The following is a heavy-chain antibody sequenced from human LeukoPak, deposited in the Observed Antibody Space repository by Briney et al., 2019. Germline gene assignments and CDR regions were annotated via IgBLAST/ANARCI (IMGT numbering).Heavy chain of an antibody. D-gene: IGHD3-16*01. CDR2: TNLHGTAV. CDR1: GLSFSSYW. J-gene: IGHJ4*02. CDR3: ASAFTYVRLGDH. Sequence: GGSLRLSCAVSGLSFSSYWMHWVRQAPGKGLVWVARTNLHGTAVDYADSVRGRFTISRDNAKNTLCLQMNSLRAEDTAVYYCASAFTYVRLGDHWGQGTLVTVSS. V-gene: IGHV3-74*01.